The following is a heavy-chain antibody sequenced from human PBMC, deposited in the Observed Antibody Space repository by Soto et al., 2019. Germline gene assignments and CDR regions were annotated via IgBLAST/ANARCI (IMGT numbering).Heavy chain of an antibody. CDR1: GFPFSNYS. J-gene: IGHJ4*02. D-gene: IGHD6-19*01. Sequence: EVQLVESGGGLVKPGGSLRLSCAASGFPFSNYSMIWVRQATGKGLEWVSSISSSSNYRHYADSVKGRFTISRDNAKNSLCLQMNSLRAEDTAVYDCARMMMRVAVPGSPPDYWGQGTLVTVSS. CDR2: ISSSSNYR. CDR3: ARMMMRVAVPGSPPDY. V-gene: IGHV3-21*01.